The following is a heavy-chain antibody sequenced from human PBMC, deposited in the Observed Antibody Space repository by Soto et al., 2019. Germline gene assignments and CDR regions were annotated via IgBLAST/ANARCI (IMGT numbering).Heavy chain of an antibody. CDR1: GGSISSSSYY. Sequence: SETLSLTCTVSGGSISSSSYYWGWIRQPPGKGLEWIGSIYYSGSTYYNPSLKSRVTISVDTSKNQFSLKLSSVTAADTAVYYCASTYGDSRDYWGQGTLVTVSS. D-gene: IGHD4-17*01. V-gene: IGHV4-39*01. CDR3: ASTYGDSRDY. CDR2: IYYSGST. J-gene: IGHJ4*02.